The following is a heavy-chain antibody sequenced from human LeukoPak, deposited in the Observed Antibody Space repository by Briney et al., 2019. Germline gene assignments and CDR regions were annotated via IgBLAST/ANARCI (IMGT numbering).Heavy chain of an antibody. CDR2: LYYSGST. D-gene: IGHD6-19*01. CDR1: GGSISSYY. V-gene: IGHV4-59*01. J-gene: IGHJ4*02. Sequence: SETLSLTCTASGGSISSYYWSWIRQPPGKGLAWIGDLYYSGSTNYNPSLKSRVTISADTSKNQFSLKLSSVTAADTAVYYCARKEWLVGGFDYWGQGTLVTVSS. CDR3: ARKEWLVGGFDY.